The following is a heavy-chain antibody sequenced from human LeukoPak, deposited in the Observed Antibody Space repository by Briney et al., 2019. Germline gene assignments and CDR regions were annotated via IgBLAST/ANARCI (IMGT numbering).Heavy chain of an antibody. J-gene: IGHJ3*02. CDR1: GFTVSSNY. V-gene: IGHV3-66*01. CDR3: ARTSYSSGWSGTEDAFDI. D-gene: IGHD6-19*01. Sequence: GGSLRLSCAASGFTVSSNYMSWVRQAPGKGLEWVSVIYSGGSTYYADSVKGRFTISRDNSKNTLYLQMNSLRAEDTTVYYCARTSYSSGWSGTEDAFDIWGQGTMVTVSS. CDR2: IYSGGST.